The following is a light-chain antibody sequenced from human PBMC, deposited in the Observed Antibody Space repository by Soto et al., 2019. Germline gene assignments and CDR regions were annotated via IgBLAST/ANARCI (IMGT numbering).Light chain of an antibody. CDR3: RSDDNSLSGPVV. CDR1: SSKIGANYD. J-gene: IGLJ3*02. Sequence: QSVLTQPPSVSGAPGQRVTISCTGSSSKIGANYDVHWYPGLPGTAPHLLIYANTNGPSGVLDRFSGSKSGASASLAITGLQDEDEADYYCRSDDNSLSGPVVFGGGTKVTVL. V-gene: IGLV1-40*01. CDR2: ANT.